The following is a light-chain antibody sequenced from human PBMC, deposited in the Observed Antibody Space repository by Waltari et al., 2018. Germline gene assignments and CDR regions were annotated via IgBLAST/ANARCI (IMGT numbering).Light chain of an antibody. V-gene: IGKV3-11*01. J-gene: IGKJ4*01. CDR2: DAS. CDR3: QQRSNWPGGA. CDR1: QSISTY. Sequence: EIVLTQSPATLSLSPGERATLPCRASQSISTYLAWYQQKPGQAPRLLIYDASNRATDVPARFSGSGSGTDFTPTISRLEPEDFAVYYCQQRSNWPGGAFGGGTKIEIK.